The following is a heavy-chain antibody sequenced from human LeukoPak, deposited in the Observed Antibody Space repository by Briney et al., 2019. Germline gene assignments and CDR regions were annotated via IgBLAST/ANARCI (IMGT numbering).Heavy chain of an antibody. CDR2: ISSSSSYI. CDR1: GFTFSSYS. Sequence: GGSLRLSCAASGFTFSSYSMNWVRQAPGKGLEWVSSISSSSSYIYYADSVKGRFTISRDNAKNSLYLQMNSLRAEDTAVYYCSRAMTTITTHGLDVWAKGPRSPSP. J-gene: IGHJ6*02. D-gene: IGHD4-11*01. V-gene: IGHV3-21*01. CDR3: SRAMTTITTHGLDV.